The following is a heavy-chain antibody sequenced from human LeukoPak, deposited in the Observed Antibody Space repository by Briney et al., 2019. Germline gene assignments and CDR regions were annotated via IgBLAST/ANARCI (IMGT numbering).Heavy chain of an antibody. CDR2: ISSSGIYT. D-gene: IGHD3-22*01. CDR3: ARPFNYDSSDYRWFDP. J-gene: IGHJ5*02. CDR1: GFTFSSYE. Sequence: GGSLRLSCAASGFTFSSYEMNWVRQAPGKGLEWVSYISSSGIYTNYADFVKGRFTISRDNAKNSLYLQMNSLRAEDTAVYYCARPFNYDSSDYRWFDPWGQGTLVTVSS. V-gene: IGHV3-48*03.